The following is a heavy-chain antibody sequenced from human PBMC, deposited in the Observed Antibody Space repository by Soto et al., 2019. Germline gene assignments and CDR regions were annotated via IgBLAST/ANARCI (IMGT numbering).Heavy chain of an antibody. D-gene: IGHD1-26*01. Sequence: QVQLVQSGAEVKKPGSSVKVSCKASGGTFSSYAISWVRQAPGQGLEWMGGSIPIFGTANYAQKFQGRVTITADESTSTAYMELSSLRSEDTAVYYCARVGESGSYIPSFDYWGQGTLVTVSS. CDR3: ARVGESGSYIPSFDY. CDR1: GGTFSSYA. CDR2: SIPIFGTA. J-gene: IGHJ4*02. V-gene: IGHV1-69*01.